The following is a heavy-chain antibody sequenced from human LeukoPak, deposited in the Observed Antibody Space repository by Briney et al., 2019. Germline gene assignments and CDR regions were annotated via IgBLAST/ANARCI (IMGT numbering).Heavy chain of an antibody. CDR2: IIPILGIA. Sequence: ASVKVSCKASGGAFSSYAISWVRQAPGQGLECMGRIIPILGIANYAQKFQGRVTITADKSTSTAYMELSSLRSEDTAVYYCAREPRGYSYGYGYYGMDVWGQGTTVTVSS. D-gene: IGHD5-18*01. V-gene: IGHV1-69*04. CDR1: GGAFSSYA. J-gene: IGHJ6*02. CDR3: AREPRGYSYGYGYYGMDV.